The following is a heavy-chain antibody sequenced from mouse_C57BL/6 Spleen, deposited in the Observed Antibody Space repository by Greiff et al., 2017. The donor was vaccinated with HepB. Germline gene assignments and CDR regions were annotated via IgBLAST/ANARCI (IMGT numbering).Heavy chain of an antibody. CDR2: INPYNGGT. CDR1: GYTFTDYY. J-gene: IGHJ2*01. CDR3: AREGDYVLDY. D-gene: IGHD2-4*01. V-gene: IGHV1-19*01. Sequence: VQLKQSRPVLLKPGASVKMSCKASGYTFTDYYMNGVKQSHGKSLEWIGVINPYNGGTSYNQKFKGKATLTVDKSSSTAYMELNSLTSEDSAVYYCAREGDYVLDYWGQGTTLTVSS.